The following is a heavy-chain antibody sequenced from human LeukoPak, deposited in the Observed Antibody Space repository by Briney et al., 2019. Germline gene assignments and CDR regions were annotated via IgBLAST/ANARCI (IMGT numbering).Heavy chain of an antibody. CDR3: ARRNRLYCSGGSRSDY. V-gene: IGHV1-18*01. D-gene: IGHD2-15*01. J-gene: IGHJ4*02. CDR1: GYTFTSYG. CDR2: ISAYNGNT. Sequence: GASVKVSCKASGYTFTSYGISWVRQAPGQGLEWMGWISAYNGNTNYAQKLQGRVTMTTDTSTSTAYMELRSLRSDDTAVYYCARRNRLYCSGGSRSDYWGQGTLVTVSS.